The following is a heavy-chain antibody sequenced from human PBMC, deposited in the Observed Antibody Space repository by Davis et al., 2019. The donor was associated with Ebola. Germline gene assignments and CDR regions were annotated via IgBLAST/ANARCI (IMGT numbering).Heavy chain of an antibody. CDR3: ARGRRVSYYYGSGSSIDAFDI. J-gene: IGHJ3*02. Sequence: AASVKVSCKASGYTFTGYYMHWVRQAPGQGLEWMGWINPNSGGTNYAQKFQGWVTMTRDTSISTAYMELSRLRSDDTAVYYCARGRRVSYYYGSGSSIDAFDIWGQGTMVTVPS. CDR2: INPNSGGT. D-gene: IGHD3-10*01. CDR1: GYTFTGYY. V-gene: IGHV1-2*04.